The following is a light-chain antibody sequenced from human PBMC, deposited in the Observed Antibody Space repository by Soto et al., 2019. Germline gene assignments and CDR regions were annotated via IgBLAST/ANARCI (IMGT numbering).Light chain of an antibody. J-gene: IGKJ5*01. Sequence: DIVMTQSPLSLPVTPGEPASISCRSSQSLLHSNGYTYLDWYLHKPGQSTQLLISLASNRASGVPDSVSGRGSGTDFTLKISRVEAEDLGVYYCMHALHTPITFGQVTRLEIK. CDR3: MHALHTPIT. CDR2: LAS. V-gene: IGKV2-28*01. CDR1: QSLLHSNGYTY.